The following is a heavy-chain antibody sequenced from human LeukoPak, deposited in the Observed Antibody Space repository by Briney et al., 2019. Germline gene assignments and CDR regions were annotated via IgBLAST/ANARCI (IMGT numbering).Heavy chain of an antibody. CDR3: ARDSPPYCGGDCYPDY. CDR2: IIPIFGIA. Sequence: GASVKVSCKASGGTFSSYAISWVRQAAGQGLEWMGRIIPIFGIANYAQKFQGRVTITADKSTSTAYMELSSLRSEDTAVYYCARDSPPYCGGDCYPDYWGQGTLVTVSS. J-gene: IGHJ4*02. V-gene: IGHV1-69*04. D-gene: IGHD2-21*02. CDR1: GGTFSSYA.